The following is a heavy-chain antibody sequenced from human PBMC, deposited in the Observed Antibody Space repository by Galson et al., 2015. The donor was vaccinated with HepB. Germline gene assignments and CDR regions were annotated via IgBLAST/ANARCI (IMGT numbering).Heavy chain of an antibody. V-gene: IGHV3-21*01. D-gene: IGHD2-2*01. Sequence: SLRLSCATSGFRLSSYSMNWVRQAPGKGLEWVSSIHSSGFYRYYAGSVKGRFTISRDNARNSLYLQMGSLRVEDTAVYYCARENGRQLPLDYWGQGTLVTVSS. CDR3: ARENGRQLPLDY. J-gene: IGHJ4*02. CDR1: GFRLSSYS. CDR2: IHSSGFYR.